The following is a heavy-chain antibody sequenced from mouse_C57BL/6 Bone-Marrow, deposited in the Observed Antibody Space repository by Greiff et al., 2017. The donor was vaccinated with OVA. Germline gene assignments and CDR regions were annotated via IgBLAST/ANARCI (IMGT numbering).Heavy chain of an antibody. CDR1: GYSITSGYY. CDR2: ISYDGSN. CDR3: ARLPRDYFDY. Sequence: VQLKESGPGLVKPSQSLSLTCSVTGYSITSGYYWNWIRQFPGNKLEWMGYISYDGSNNYNPSLKNRISITRDTSKNQFFLKLNSVTTEDTATYYCARLPRDYFDYWGQGTTLTVSS. J-gene: IGHJ2*01. V-gene: IGHV3-6*01.